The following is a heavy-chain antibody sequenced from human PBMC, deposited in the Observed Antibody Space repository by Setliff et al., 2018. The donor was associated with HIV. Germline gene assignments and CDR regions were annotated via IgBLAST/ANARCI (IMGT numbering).Heavy chain of an antibody. CDR1: GYTFTGYY. CDR3: ARAAGYSSSWHRYAFEI. D-gene: IGHD6-13*01. V-gene: IGHV1-2*02. CDR2: IDPNSGDT. J-gene: IGHJ3*02. Sequence: ASVKVSCKGSGYTFTGYYLHWVRQAPGQGLEWMGWIDPNSGDTNYEQKFQGRVSMTRDTSISTVYMELSSLRSDDTAVYYCARAAGYSSSWHRYAFEIWGQGTMVTVSS.